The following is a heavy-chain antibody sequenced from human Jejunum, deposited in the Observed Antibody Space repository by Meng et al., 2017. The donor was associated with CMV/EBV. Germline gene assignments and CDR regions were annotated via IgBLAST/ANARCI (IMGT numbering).Heavy chain of an antibody. J-gene: IGHJ4*02. V-gene: IGHV4-59*11. Sequence: VHPHKVGPGLVKRSRPLPLPCPVSGVSISTHYWSWIRQSPGKGLEWIGSIHSAARADYSPSLKSRVTISIDMSDSQLSLMLSSVTAADTAMYYCAERGGGHWGQGILVTVSS. CDR3: AERGGGH. CDR1: GVSISTHY. CDR2: IHSAARA. D-gene: IGHD3-10*01.